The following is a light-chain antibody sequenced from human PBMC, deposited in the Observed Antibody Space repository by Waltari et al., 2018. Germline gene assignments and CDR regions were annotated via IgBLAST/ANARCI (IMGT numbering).Light chain of an antibody. V-gene: IGKV3-15*01. J-gene: IGKJ2*01. Sequence: EIVMTQSPATLSVSSGERATLSCRASQSVTTNLAWYQQKRGQAPRLLIFGASTRATGIPARFSGSGSGTEFTLTISSLQSEDFAVYFCQQYHRWPPYTFGQGTELEIK. CDR2: GAS. CDR1: QSVTTN. CDR3: QQYHRWPPYT.